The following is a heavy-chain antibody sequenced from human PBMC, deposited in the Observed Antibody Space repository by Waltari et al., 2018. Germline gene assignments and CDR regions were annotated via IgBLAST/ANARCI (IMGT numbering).Heavy chain of an antibody. CDR1: GGSINIYY. Sequence: QVQLQESGPGLVKPSETLSLTCTVSGGSINIYYWIWIRQPPGKGLEWIGYVYYTGNTIYNPSLESRVTLSADTSKNQVSLRLRSVTAADTAVYYCARGMSSVWYGPFDYWGQGTLVTVSS. CDR3: ARGMSSVWYGPFDY. V-gene: IGHV4-59*08. J-gene: IGHJ4*02. D-gene: IGHD6-19*01. CDR2: VYYTGNT.